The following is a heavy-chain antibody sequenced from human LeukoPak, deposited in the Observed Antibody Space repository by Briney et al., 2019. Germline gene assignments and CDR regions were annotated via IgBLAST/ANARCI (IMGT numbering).Heavy chain of an antibody. CDR2: ISTSGSA. Sequence: SETLSLTCTVSGGAISNYYWSWIRQPAEKGLEWIGRISTSGSANYNPSLQSRVIMSVDTSKNQFSLKLRSVSAADTAVYYCARELDFYDSSGYSGFDSWGQGTMVTVSS. CDR3: ARELDFYDSSGYSGFDS. J-gene: IGHJ3*02. CDR1: GGAISNYY. D-gene: IGHD3-22*01. V-gene: IGHV4-4*07.